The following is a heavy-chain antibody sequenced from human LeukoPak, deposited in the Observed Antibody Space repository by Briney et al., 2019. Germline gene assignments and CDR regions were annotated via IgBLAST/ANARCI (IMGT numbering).Heavy chain of an antibody. CDR2: INSSGGGT. J-gene: IGHJ4*02. Sequence: GASVKVSCKASGYTFTSYYIHWVRQAPGQGLEWMGVINSSGGGTTYAQEFQGRVTMTRDTSTSTAYMELSSLRSEDTAIYYCARDVFGLDYWGQGTLVIVSS. D-gene: IGHD3-10*01. CDR1: GYTFTSYY. V-gene: IGHV1-46*01. CDR3: ARDVFGLDY.